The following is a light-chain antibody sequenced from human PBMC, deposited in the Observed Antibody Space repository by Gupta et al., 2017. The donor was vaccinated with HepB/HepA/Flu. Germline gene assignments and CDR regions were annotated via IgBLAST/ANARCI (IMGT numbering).Light chain of an antibody. Sequence: PGERATLSCRASQSVSSYLAWYQQKPGQAPRLLIYDVSKRATGIPARFSGSGSGTDFTLTISSLEPEDFAVYYCHQRSNWPITFGQGTRLEMK. V-gene: IGKV3-11*01. CDR2: DVS. CDR3: HQRSNWPIT. J-gene: IGKJ5*01. CDR1: QSVSSY.